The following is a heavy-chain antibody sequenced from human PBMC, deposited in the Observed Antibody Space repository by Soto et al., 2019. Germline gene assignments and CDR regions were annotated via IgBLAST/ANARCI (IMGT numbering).Heavy chain of an antibody. D-gene: IGHD6-19*01. CDR3: ASRVSDYFDY. Sequence: QLQLQESGSRLVKASQTLSLTCAVSGGSISSGGFSCNWIRQPPGKGLEWIGYIYHSGSTYFNPSLKSRVTMSVDRSTNQFSLKLSSVTAADTAVYYCASRVSDYFDYCGQGTPVTVSS. J-gene: IGHJ4*02. V-gene: IGHV4-30-2*01. CDR1: GGSISSGGFS. CDR2: IYHSGST.